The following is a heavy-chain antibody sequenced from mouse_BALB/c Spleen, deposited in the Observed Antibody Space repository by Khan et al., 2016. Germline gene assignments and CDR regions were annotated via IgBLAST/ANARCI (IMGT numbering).Heavy chain of an antibody. CDR3: VRHYGSSYFDY. D-gene: IGHD1-1*01. J-gene: IGHJ2*01. CDR2: IRSKSNNYAT. CDR1: GFTFNTYA. V-gene: IGHV10-1*02. Sequence: EVQLVESGGGLVQPKGSLKLSCAASGFTFNTYAMNWVRQAPGMGLEWVARIRSKSNNYATYYADSVKDRFTISRDDSQSMLYLQMNNLKTEDTAMYYCVRHYGSSYFDYWGQGTTLTVSS.